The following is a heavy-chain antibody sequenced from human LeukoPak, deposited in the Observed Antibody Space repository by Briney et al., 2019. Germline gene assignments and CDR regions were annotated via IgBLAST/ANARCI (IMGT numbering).Heavy chain of an antibody. CDR2: INHSGST. Sequence: SETLSLTCAVYGGSFSGYYWSWIRQPPGKGLEWIGEINHSGSTNYNPSLKSRVTISVDTSKNQFSLKLSSVTAADTAVYYCAREREDIVVVPAAIRRDWFDPWGQGTLVTVPS. V-gene: IGHV4-34*01. CDR3: AREREDIVVVPAAIRRDWFDP. CDR1: GGSFSGYY. D-gene: IGHD2-2*02. J-gene: IGHJ5*02.